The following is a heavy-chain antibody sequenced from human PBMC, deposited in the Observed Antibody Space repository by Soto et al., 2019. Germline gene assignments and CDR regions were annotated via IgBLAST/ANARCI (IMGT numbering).Heavy chain of an antibody. V-gene: IGHV3-23*01. J-gene: IGHJ6*02. Sequence: GGSLRLSCAASGFTFSSYAMSWVRQAPGKGLEWVSAISGSGGSIYYADSVKGRFTISRDNSKNTLYLQMNSLRAEDTAVYYCAKDLWCSGGSCYDYYYGMDVWGQGTTVTVSS. CDR2: ISGSGGSI. CDR3: AKDLWCSGGSCYDYYYGMDV. CDR1: GFTFSSYA. D-gene: IGHD2-15*01.